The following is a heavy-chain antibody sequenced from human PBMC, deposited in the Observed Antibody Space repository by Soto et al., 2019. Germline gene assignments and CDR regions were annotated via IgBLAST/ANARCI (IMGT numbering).Heavy chain of an antibody. J-gene: IGHJ4*02. CDR2: ISANGQGI. D-gene: IGHD1-7*01. CDR3: AKDRNYPRDQFHY. V-gene: IGHV3-23*01. CDR1: GFTFSTYA. Sequence: GGSLRLSCAASGFTFSTYALSWVRQAPGKGLEWVSAISANGQGIYYADSVRGRFTISRDNSKNTIFLHMDSLRAEDTAVYYCAKDRNYPRDQFHYWGQGAQVTVSS.